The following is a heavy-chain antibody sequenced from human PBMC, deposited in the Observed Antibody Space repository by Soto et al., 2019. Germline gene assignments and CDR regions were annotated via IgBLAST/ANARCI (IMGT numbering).Heavy chain of an antibody. D-gene: IGHD3-9*01. V-gene: IGHV1-69*13. CDR3: ARDQSLYDILTGYYSRNYYYGMDV. CDR2: IIPIFGTA. Sequence: AAVKVSCKASGGTFSSYAISWVRQAPGQGXEWMGGIIPIFGTANYAQKFQGRVTITADESTSTAYMELSSLRSEDTAVYYSARDQSLYDILTGYYSRNYYYGMDVWGQGTTVTVS. J-gene: IGHJ6*02. CDR1: GGTFSSYA.